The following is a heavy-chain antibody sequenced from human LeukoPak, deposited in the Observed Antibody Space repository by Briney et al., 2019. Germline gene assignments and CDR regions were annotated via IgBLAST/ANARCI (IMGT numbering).Heavy chain of an antibody. D-gene: IGHD4-23*01. CDR3: ARGEGYGGIYGMDV. CDR2: ISSSGDST. J-gene: IGHJ6*02. CDR1: GFTFSDYS. V-gene: IGHV3-11*01. Sequence: GGSLRLSCAASGFTFSDYSMSWIRQPPGKGPEWVSYISSSGDSTVYADSVKGRFTVSRDNANNSLYLQMNSLRAEDTAVYFCARGEGYGGIYGMDVWGQGTTVTVSS.